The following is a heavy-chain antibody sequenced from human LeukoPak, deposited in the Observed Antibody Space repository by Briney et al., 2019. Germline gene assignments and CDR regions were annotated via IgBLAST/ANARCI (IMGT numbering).Heavy chain of an antibody. CDR3: ARVGVDYSGNIIKYYFDY. CDR1: GGSFRGYY. J-gene: IGHJ4*02. Sequence: PSETLSLTCAVYGGSFRGYYWSWIRQSPGKGRAWMGYIYYSGTTNYNPSLKSRVIISVDTSKNQFSLKLSPVIAADTAVYYCARVGVDYSGNIIKYYFDYWGQGTLVTVSS. CDR2: IYYSGTT. V-gene: IGHV4-59*01. D-gene: IGHD4-23*01.